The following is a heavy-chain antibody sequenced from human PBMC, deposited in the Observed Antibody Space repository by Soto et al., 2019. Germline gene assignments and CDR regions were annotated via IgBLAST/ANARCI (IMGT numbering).Heavy chain of an antibody. V-gene: IGHV3-23*01. Sequence: GGSLRLSCAASGFTFSSYAMSWVRQAPGKGLEWVSAISGSGGSTYYADSVKGRFTISRDNSKNTLYLQMNSLRAEDTAVYYCAKDDGFGELAFGYYYYGMDVWGQGTTVTVSS. J-gene: IGHJ6*02. D-gene: IGHD3-10*01. CDR3: AKDDGFGELAFGYYYYGMDV. CDR2: ISGSGGST. CDR1: GFTFSSYA.